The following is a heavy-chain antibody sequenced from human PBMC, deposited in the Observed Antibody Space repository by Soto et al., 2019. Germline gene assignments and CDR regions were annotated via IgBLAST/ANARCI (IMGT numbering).Heavy chain of an antibody. J-gene: IGHJ5*02. CDR1: EFTFSSYA. Sequence: GGSLRLSCAASEFTFSSYAMSWVRQAPGKGLEWVSAISGSGGSTYYADSVKGRFTISRDNSKNTLYLQMNSLRAEDTAVYYCAKVSPASQDDFWSGYVFDPWGQGTLVTVSS. D-gene: IGHD3-3*01. CDR2: ISGSGGST. CDR3: AKVSPASQDDFWSGYVFDP. V-gene: IGHV3-23*01.